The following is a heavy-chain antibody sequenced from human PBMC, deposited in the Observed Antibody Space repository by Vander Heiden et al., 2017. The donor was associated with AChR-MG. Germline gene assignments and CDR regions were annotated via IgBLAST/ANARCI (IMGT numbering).Heavy chain of an antibody. CDR3: ANNSSRLRGGCEY. D-gene: IGHD6-6*01. Sequence: EVQLLESGGGLVQPGGSLRRSCAASGFPFSTYAITWVRHAPGKGLEWVSVIRGSGSVSYYADSVKGRFTIARDNFMNNLYLQMNSLRAEDAAVDDGANNSSRLRGGCEYWDQGTLGTV. CDR2: IRGSGSVS. J-gene: IGHJ4*02. CDR1: GFPFSTYA. V-gene: IGHV3-23*01.